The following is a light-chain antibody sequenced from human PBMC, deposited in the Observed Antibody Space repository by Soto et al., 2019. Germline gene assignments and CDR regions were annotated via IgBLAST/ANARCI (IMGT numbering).Light chain of an antibody. Sequence: EIALTQSPGTLSLSPGERATLSCRASSSYLAWYQQKVGQAPRLLIYGASIRATGIPDRFSGSASGSDFTLTISRLEPEDSAVYYCQQYISSSWTFGQGTKVDVK. CDR1: SSY. V-gene: IGKV3-20*01. CDR2: GAS. CDR3: QQYISSSWT. J-gene: IGKJ1*01.